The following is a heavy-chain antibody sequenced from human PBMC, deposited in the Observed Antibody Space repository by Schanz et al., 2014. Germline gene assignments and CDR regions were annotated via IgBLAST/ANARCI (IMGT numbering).Heavy chain of an antibody. D-gene: IGHD3-10*01. CDR2: ISSGGRNI. CDR1: GFIFSAYT. Sequence: EVQLVESGGGLVKPGESLRLSCAASGFIFSAYTMNWVRQAPGKGLEWVSSISSGGRNISYADPVKGRFTTSRDNTKDTLYLQMSGLTPEDTAVYYCARGPIPIQGVPMDFWGQGTLVTVSS. V-gene: IGHV3-21*01. J-gene: IGHJ4*02. CDR3: ARGPIPIQGVPMDF.